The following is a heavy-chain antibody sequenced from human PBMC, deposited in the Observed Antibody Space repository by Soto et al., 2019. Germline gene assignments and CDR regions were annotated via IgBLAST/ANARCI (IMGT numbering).Heavy chain of an antibody. CDR2: ISWNSGSI. CDR1: GFTFDDYA. Sequence: GGSLRLSCAASGFTFDDYAMHWVRQAPGKGLEWVSGISWNSGSIGYADSVKGRFTISRDNAKNSLYLQMNSLRAEDTALYYCAKGHSGCSGGSCYFSYFDYWGQGTLVTVSS. CDR3: AKGHSGCSGGSCYFSYFDY. D-gene: IGHD2-15*01. J-gene: IGHJ4*02. V-gene: IGHV3-9*01.